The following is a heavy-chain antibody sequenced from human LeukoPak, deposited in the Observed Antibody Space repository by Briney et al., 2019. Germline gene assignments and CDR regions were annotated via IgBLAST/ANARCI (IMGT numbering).Heavy chain of an antibody. Sequence: PSETLPLTCTVSGGSISSGDYYWSWIRQHPGKGLEWIGYIYYSGSTYYNPSLKSRVTMSVDTSKNQFSLKLSSVTAADTAVYYCARGGKATVVTVWGQGTLVTVSS. V-gene: IGHV4-31*03. CDR1: GGSISSGDYY. D-gene: IGHD4-23*01. CDR3: ARGGKATVVTV. J-gene: IGHJ4*02. CDR2: IYYSGST.